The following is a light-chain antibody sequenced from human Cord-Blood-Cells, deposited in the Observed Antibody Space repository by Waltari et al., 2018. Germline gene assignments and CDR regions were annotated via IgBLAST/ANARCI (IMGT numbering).Light chain of an antibody. CDR2: GAS. CDR1: QSVSSSY. J-gene: IGKJ1*01. V-gene: IGKV3-20*01. Sequence: EIVLTQSPGTLSLSPGERATLSCRASQSVSSSYLARFQQKPGQAPRRLIYGASSRATGITDRFSGSGSGTDFTLTISRLEPEECAVYYCQQYGSSPRTFGQGTKVEIK. CDR3: QQYGSSPRT.